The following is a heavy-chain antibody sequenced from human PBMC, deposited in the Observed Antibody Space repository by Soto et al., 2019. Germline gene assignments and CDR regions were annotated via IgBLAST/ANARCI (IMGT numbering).Heavy chain of an antibody. J-gene: IGHJ4*02. V-gene: IGHV3-11*01. CDR3: ARERYSYGPYYFDY. Sequence: QVQLVESGGDLVKPGGSLSLSCAASGFTFSDYYMSWIRQAPGKGLEWVSSITSSGSTTYYTDSVKGRFTISRDNAKNSLYLQMNSLRAEDTAVYYCARERYSYGPYYFDYWGQGTLVTVSS. CDR2: ITSSGSTT. D-gene: IGHD5-18*01. CDR1: GFTFSDYY.